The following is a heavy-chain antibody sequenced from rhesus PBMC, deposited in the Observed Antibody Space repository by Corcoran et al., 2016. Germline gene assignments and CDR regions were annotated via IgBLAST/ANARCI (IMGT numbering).Heavy chain of an antibody. J-gene: IGHJ4*01. CDR2: IFYSGST. Sequence: QLQLQESGPGLVKPSETLSLTCAVSGYSISSGYGWSWIRQPPGKGLEWIGSIFYSGSTSYNPSLNSRVTISRDTSKNQFSLKLSSVTAADTAVYYCARDEAEYCSSTYCSSGDYWGQGVLVTVSS. CDR3: ARDEAEYCSSTYCSSGDY. V-gene: IGHV4-122*02. CDR1: GYSISSGYG. D-gene: IGHD2-15*01.